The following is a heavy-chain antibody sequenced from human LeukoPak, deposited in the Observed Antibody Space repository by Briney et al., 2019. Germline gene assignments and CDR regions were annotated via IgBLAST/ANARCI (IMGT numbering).Heavy chain of an antibody. Sequence: PGGSLRLSCTASGFTFSSYEMNWVRQAPGKGLEWVSYISSSGTTIYYADSVKGRFTISRDNAKNSLYLQMNSLRAEDTADYYCARRTGSYTSNWGQRTLVTVSS. D-gene: IGHD2-15*01. CDR2: ISSSGTTI. CDR3: ARRTGSYTSN. CDR1: GFTFSSYE. J-gene: IGHJ4*02. V-gene: IGHV3-48*03.